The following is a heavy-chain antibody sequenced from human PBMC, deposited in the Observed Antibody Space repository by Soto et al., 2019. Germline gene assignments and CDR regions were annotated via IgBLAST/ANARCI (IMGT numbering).Heavy chain of an antibody. CDR3: AKGRGGSGSLTPRVDF. D-gene: IGHD3-10*01. J-gene: IGHJ4*02. Sequence: VQLLESGGGLVQPGGSLRLSCAASGFTFNNYAMTWVRQAPGKGLEWVSAISGGGDTTSYADSVKGRFTVSRDGSKNTLYLQMSSLRAEDTALYYCAKGRGGSGSLTPRVDFWGQGTRVTVSS. CDR2: ISGGGDTT. V-gene: IGHV3-23*01. CDR1: GFTFNNYA.